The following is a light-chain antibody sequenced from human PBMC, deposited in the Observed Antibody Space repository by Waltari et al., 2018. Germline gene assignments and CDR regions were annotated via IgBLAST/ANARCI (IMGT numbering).Light chain of an antibody. CDR3: QHYYSSPLT. CDR2: WAS. J-gene: IGKJ4*01. Sequence: DIVMTQSPDSLAVSLGERATINCKSSQRVLNSSNNKNYLAWYQQKPGQPPKLLIYWASTQESGVPDRFSGSGSGTDFTLTISSLQAEDVAVYYCQHYYSSPLTFGGGTKVEIK. V-gene: IGKV4-1*01. CDR1: QRVLNSSNNKNY.